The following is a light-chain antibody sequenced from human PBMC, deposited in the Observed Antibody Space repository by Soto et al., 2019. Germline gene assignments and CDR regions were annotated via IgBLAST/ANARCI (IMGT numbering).Light chain of an antibody. CDR3: AAWDDSLSGLFV. J-gene: IGLJ1*01. Sequence: SVRAQPPAASGTPGPRVTISCSGSSSNIGSNYVYWYQQLPGTAPKLLIYSNNQRPAGGPDRSSGSKSGTSDSMDISGRRSAGAADFYCAAWDDSLSGLFVFGPGTKVTVL. CDR2: SNN. V-gene: IGLV1-47*02. CDR1: SSNIGSNY.